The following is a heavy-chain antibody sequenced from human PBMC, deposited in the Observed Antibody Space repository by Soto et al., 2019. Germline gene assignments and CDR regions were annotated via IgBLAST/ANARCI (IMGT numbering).Heavy chain of an antibody. CDR2: IRSKAYGGTT. V-gene: IGHV3-49*03. CDR1: GFTFGDYA. J-gene: IGHJ6*03. D-gene: IGHD3-3*01. CDR3: TRDIRFLEWLLSRDYYYMDV. Sequence: GGSLRLSCTASGFTFGDYAMSWFRQAPGKGLEWVGFIRSKAYGGTTEYAASVKGRFTISRDDSKSIAYLQMNSLKTEDTAVYYCTRDIRFLEWLLSRDYYYMDVWGKGTTVTVSS.